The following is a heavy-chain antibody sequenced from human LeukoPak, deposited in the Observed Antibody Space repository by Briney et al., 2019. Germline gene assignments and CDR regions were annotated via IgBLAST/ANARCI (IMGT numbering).Heavy chain of an antibody. CDR1: GFTFSRYA. V-gene: IGHV3-23*01. D-gene: IGHD4-11*01. CDR2: ISGSGGST. CDR3: ARDPGNYGYFQH. J-gene: IGHJ1*01. Sequence: PGGSLRLSCAASGFTFSRYAMSWVRQAPGKGLEWVSAISGSGGSTYYADSVKGRFTISRDNSKNTLYLQMNSLRAEDTAVYYCARDPGNYGYFQHWGQGTLVTVSS.